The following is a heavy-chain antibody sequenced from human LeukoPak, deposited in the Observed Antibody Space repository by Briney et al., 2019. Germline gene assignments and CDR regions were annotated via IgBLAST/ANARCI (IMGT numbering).Heavy chain of an antibody. D-gene: IGHD6-13*01. CDR3: ARDPYSSSWYRNWFDP. CDR2: ISYDGSNK. J-gene: IGHJ5*02. V-gene: IGHV3-30-3*01. Sequence: GGSLRLSCAASGFTFSSYAMHWVRQAPGKGLEWVAVISYDGSNKYYADSVKGRFTISRDNSKNTLYLQMNSLRAEDTAVYYCARDPYSSSWYRNWFDPWGQGTLVTVSS. CDR1: GFTFSSYA.